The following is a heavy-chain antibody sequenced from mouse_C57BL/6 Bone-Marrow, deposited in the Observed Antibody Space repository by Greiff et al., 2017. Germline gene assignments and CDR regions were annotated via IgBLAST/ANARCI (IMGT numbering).Heavy chain of an antibody. CDR2: IYPRSGNT. CDR3: AKERLIYYFDD. J-gene: IGHJ2*01. CDR1: GYTFTSYG. Sequence: QVQLQQSGAELARPGASVKLSCKASGYTFTSYGISWVKQRTGQGLEWIGEIYPRSGNTYYNEKFKGKATLTADKSSSTAYMELRSLTSEDSAVYFCAKERLIYYFDDWGQGTTLTVSA. D-gene: IGHD3-2*02. V-gene: IGHV1-81*01.